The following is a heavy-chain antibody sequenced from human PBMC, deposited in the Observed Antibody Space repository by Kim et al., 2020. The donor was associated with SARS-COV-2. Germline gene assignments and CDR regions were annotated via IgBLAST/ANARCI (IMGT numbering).Heavy chain of an antibody. CDR2: INPSGGST. CDR3: ARGSPVYYDILTGYYMDY. V-gene: IGHV1-46*01. CDR1: GYTFTSYY. J-gene: IGHJ4*02. Sequence: ASVKVSCKASGYTFTSYYRHWVRQAPGQGLEWMGIINPSGGSTSYALKFQGRVTMTRDTSTSTVYMELSSLRSEDTAVYYCARGSPVYYDILTGYYMDYWGQGTLVTVSS. D-gene: IGHD3-9*01.